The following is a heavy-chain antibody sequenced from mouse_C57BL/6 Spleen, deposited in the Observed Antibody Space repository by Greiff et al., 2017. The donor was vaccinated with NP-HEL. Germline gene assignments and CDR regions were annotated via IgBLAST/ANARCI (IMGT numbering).Heavy chain of an antibody. CDR3: ARVNYGSTPFDY. J-gene: IGHJ2*01. CDR1: GFTFSSYA. CDR2: ISDGGSYT. D-gene: IGHD1-1*01. Sequence: EVKLMESGGGLVKPGGSLKLSCAASGFTFSSYAMSWVRQTPEKRLEWVATISDGGSYTYYPDNVKGRFTISRDNAKNNLYLQMSQLKSEDTAMYYCARVNYGSTPFDYWGQGTTLTVSS. V-gene: IGHV5-4*03.